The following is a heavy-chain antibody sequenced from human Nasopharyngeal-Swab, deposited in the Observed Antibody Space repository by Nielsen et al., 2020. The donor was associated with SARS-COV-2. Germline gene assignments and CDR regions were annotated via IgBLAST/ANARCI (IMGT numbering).Heavy chain of an antibody. CDR1: GFTFSSYS. J-gene: IGHJ4*02. D-gene: IGHD2-15*01. CDR2: ISSSSSTI. CDR3: ARKGYCSGGSYKPLDY. Sequence: GGSLRLSCAASGFTFSSYSMNWVRQAPGKGLEWVSYISSSSSTIYYADSVKGRFTISRDNAKNSLYLQMNSLRDEDTAVYYCARKGYCSGGSYKPLDYWGQGTLVTVSS. V-gene: IGHV3-48*02.